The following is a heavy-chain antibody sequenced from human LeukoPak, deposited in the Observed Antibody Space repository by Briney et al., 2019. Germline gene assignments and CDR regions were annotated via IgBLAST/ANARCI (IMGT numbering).Heavy chain of an antibody. CDR1: GGSISSYY. V-gene: IGHV4-4*07. J-gene: IGHJ4*02. D-gene: IGHD3-9*01. Sequence: SETLSLTCTVSGGSISSYYWSWIRQPAGKGLEWIGRIYTSGSTNYNPSLKSRVTMSVDTSKNQFFLKLSSVTAADTAVYYCARGGLRYFDWPNDYWGQGTLVTVSS. CDR2: IYTSGST. CDR3: ARGGLRYFDWPNDY.